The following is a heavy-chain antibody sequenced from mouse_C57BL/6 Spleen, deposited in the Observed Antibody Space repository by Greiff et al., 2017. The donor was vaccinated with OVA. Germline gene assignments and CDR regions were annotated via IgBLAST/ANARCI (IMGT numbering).Heavy chain of an antibody. CDR1: GYSITSGYY. CDR3: ASGYGSSYAMDY. D-gene: IGHD1-1*01. CDR2: ISYDGSN. V-gene: IGHV3-6*01. Sequence: EVQLQQSGPGLVKPSQSLSLTCSVTGYSITSGYYWNWIRQFPGNKLEWMGYISYDGSNNYNPSLKNRISITRDTSKNQFFLKLNSVTTEDTATYYCASGYGSSYAMDYWGQGTSVTVSS. J-gene: IGHJ4*01.